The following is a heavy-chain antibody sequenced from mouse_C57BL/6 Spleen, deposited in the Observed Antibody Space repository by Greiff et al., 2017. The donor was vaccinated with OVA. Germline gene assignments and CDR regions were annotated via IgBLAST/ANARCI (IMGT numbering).Heavy chain of an antibody. D-gene: IGHD2-4*01. V-gene: IGHV5-17*01. CDR1: GFTFSDYG. CDR2: ISSGSSTI. Sequence: VQLKESGGGLVKPGGSLKLSCAASGFTFSDYGMHWVRQAPEKGLEWVAYISSGSSTIYYADTVKGRFTISRDNAKNTLFLQMTSLRSEDTAMYYCARGLPYAMDYWVKEPQSPSPQ. CDR3: ARGLPYAMDY. J-gene: IGHJ4*01.